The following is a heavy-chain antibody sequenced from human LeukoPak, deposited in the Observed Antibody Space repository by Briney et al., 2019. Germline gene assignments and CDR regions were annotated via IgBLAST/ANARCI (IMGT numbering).Heavy chain of an antibody. CDR2: INHSGST. CDR1: GGSFSGYY. D-gene: IGHD3-22*01. V-gene: IGHV4-34*01. J-gene: IGHJ6*02. CDR3: ASSSGYSESPMDV. Sequence: SETLSLTCAVYGGSFSGYYWSWIRQPPGKGLEWIGEINHSGSTNYNPSLKSRVTISVDTSKNQFSLKLSSVTAADTAVYYCASSSGYSESPMDVWDQGTTVTVSS.